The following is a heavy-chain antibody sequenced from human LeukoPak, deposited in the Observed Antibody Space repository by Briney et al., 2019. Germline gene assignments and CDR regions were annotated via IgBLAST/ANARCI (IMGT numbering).Heavy chain of an antibody. D-gene: IGHD6-19*01. J-gene: IGHJ4*02. Sequence: SETLSLTCTVSGGSISSYYWSWIRQPPGKGLEWIGYIYYSGSTNYNPSLKSRVTISVDKSKNQFSLKLSSVTAADTAVYYCARRQSXSGXYSWTNAFDYWGQGTLVTVSS. CDR3: ARRQSXSGXYSWTNAFDY. CDR2: IYYSGST. V-gene: IGHV4-59*08. CDR1: GGSISSYY.